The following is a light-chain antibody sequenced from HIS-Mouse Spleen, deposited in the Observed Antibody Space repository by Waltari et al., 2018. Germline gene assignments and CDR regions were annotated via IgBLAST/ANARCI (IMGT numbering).Light chain of an antibody. Sequence: PGQSITISCTGTSSDVGGYNYVSWYQQHPGKAPKLMIYDVSNRPSGVSNRFSGSKSGNTASLTISGLQAEEEADYYCSSYTSSSTWVFGGGTKLTVL. V-gene: IGLV2-14*03. CDR3: SSYTSSSTWV. CDR2: DVS. CDR1: SSDVGGYNY. J-gene: IGLJ3*02.